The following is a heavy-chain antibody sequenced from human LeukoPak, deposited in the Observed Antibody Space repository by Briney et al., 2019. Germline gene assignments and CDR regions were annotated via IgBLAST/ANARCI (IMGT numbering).Heavy chain of an antibody. CDR3: VRESEYYFDHTASFDY. V-gene: IGHV3-30-3*01. J-gene: IGHJ4*02. Sequence: GGSLRLSCAASGFTFTAYLIHWVRQAPGKGLEWVAVMSSDGNAMFYADSVKGRFTISRDNSKNTLYLQMNSLRAEDTAVYYCVRESEYYFDHTASFDYWGQGTLVTVSS. CDR2: MSSDGNAM. CDR1: GFTFTAYL. D-gene: IGHD3-22*01.